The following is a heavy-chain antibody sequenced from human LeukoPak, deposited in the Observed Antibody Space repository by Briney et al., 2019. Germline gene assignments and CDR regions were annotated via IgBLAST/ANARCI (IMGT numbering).Heavy chain of an antibody. CDR3: AKGRGSSSLYPFDY. Sequence: GGSLRLSCAASGFTFSSYAMNWVRQAPGKGLEWVSAISGSGGSTYYADSVKGRFTISRDNSKNTLYLQMNSLRAEDSAVYYCAKGRGSSSLYPFDYWGQGTLVTVSS. CDR1: GFTFSSYA. J-gene: IGHJ4*02. CDR2: ISGSGGST. D-gene: IGHD6-13*01. V-gene: IGHV3-23*01.